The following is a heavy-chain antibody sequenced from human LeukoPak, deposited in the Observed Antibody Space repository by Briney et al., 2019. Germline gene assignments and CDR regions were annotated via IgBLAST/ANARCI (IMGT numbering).Heavy chain of an antibody. CDR3: ASYYDFWSGYLDYYYYGVDV. CDR1: GGTFSSYA. J-gene: IGHJ6*02. D-gene: IGHD3-3*01. V-gene: IGHV1-69*13. CDR2: IIPIFGTA. Sequence: SVKVSCKASGGTFSSYAISWVRQAPGQGLEWMGGIIPIFGTANYAQKFQGRVTITADESTSTAYMELSSLRSEDTAVYYCASYYDFWSGYLDYYYYGVDVWGQGTTVTVSS.